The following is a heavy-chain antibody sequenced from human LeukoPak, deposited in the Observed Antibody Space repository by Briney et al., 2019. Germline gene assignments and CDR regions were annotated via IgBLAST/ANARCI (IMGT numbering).Heavy chain of an antibody. D-gene: IGHD3-22*01. CDR1: GFTFDDYG. Sequence: PGGSLRLSCAASGFTFDDYGMSWVRQAPGKGLEWVSGINWNGGGTGYADSVKGRFTISRDNAKNSLYLQMNSLRAEDTALYYCARTDDGYDSSGYRAKYYFDYWGQGTLVTVSS. CDR3: ARTDDGYDSSGYRAKYYFDY. V-gene: IGHV3-20*04. J-gene: IGHJ4*02. CDR2: INWNGGGT.